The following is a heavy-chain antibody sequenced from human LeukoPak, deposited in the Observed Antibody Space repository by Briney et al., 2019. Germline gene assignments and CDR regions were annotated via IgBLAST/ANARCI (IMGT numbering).Heavy chain of an antibody. Sequence: PGGSLRLSCAASGFSFSTYWMHWVRQVPGKGLVWVLRIGSDGSSTNFADSVKGRFNIYRDNAKNTLYLQMNSLRVEDTAVYYCVRDSGTAEDYFDYWGQGILVTVSS. V-gene: IGHV3-74*01. D-gene: IGHD1-26*01. CDR3: VRDSGTAEDYFDY. CDR1: GFSFSTYW. J-gene: IGHJ4*02. CDR2: IGSDGSST.